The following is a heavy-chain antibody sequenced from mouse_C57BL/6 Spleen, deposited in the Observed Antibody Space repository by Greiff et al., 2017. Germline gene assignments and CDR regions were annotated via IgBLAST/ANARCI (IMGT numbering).Heavy chain of an antibody. D-gene: IGHD3-2*02. V-gene: IGHV1-50*01. CDR2: IDPSDSYT. CDR1: GYTFTSYW. J-gene: IGHJ4*01. Sequence: QVQLQQSGAELVKPGASVKLSCKASGYTFTSYWMQWVKQRPGQGLEWIGEIDPSDSYTNYNQKFKGKATLTVDTSSSTAYMQLSSLTSEDSAVYYCARKTAQATFMDYWGQGTSVTVSS. CDR3: ARKTAQATFMDY.